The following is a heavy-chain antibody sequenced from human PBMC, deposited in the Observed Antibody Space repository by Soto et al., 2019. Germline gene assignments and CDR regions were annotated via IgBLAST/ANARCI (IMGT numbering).Heavy chain of an antibody. D-gene: IGHD2-21*02. V-gene: IGHV4-59*01. CDR3: TRDGDGRMTTNPYYYYGMDV. CDR2: VYYSGGA. CDR1: GGSFSAYY. Sequence: PSETLSLTCAVYGGSFSAYYWSWVRQPPGKGLEWIGNVYYSGGAKYNPSVKRRVSISVDTSKNQFSLNLSSVTAADTAVYYCTRDGDGRMTTNPYYYYGMDVWGPGITVTVSS. J-gene: IGHJ6*02.